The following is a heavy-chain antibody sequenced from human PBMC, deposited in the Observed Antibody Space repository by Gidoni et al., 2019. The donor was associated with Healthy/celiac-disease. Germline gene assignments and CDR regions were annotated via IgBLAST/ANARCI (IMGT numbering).Heavy chain of an antibody. CDR1: GSTFTSYC. CDR3: ARDEEQQLRP. J-gene: IGHJ5*02. V-gene: IGHV1-18*01. D-gene: IGHD6-13*01. Sequence: QVQLVQSGAEVKKAGASGRVSGTASGSTFTSYCISWVRPAPGQVLEWMSWISAYNDNTNYAQKLQGRVTMTTDTSTSTAYMELRSLSSDDTAVYYCARDEEQQLRPWGQGTLVTVSS. CDR2: ISAYNDNT.